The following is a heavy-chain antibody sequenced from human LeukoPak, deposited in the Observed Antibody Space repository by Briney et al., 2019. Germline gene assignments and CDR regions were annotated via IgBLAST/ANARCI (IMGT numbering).Heavy chain of an antibody. D-gene: IGHD4-17*01. V-gene: IGHV4-31*03. CDR1: GGSISSGGYY. J-gene: IGHJ5*02. CDR3: ARDLYGGLRDNWFDP. Sequence: PSETLSLTCTVSGGSISSGGYYWSWIRQHPGKGLEWIGYIYYSGSTYYNPSLKSRVTISVDTSKNQFSLKLSSATAADTAVYYCARDLYGGLRDNWFDPWGQGTLVTVSS. CDR2: IYYSGST.